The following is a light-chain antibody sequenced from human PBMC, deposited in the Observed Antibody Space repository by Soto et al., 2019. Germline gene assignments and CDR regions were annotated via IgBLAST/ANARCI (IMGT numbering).Light chain of an antibody. Sequence: EIQMTQSPSTLSASVGDRVTITCRASLDVRTWLAWYQQKPGTAPKVLIYDASSVAGGVPSRFSGSGSGTEFTLTTGSLQPDDFQTSFCQQYSSYPVTFGQGTKVEMK. CDR1: LDVRTW. J-gene: IGKJ1*01. V-gene: IGKV1-5*01. CDR3: QQYSSYPVT. CDR2: DAS.